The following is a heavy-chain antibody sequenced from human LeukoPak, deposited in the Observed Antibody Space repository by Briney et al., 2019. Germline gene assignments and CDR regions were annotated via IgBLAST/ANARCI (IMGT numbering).Heavy chain of an antibody. CDR1: GDSISSGSYY. J-gene: IGHJ3*02. V-gene: IGHV4-61*01. CDR3: ARVLVVPKDDAFDI. D-gene: IGHD2-8*02. Sequence: PSETLSLTCTVSGDSISSGSYYWSWIRQPPGKGLEWIGYIYYGGSTNYNPSLKSRVTISVDTSKNQFSLKLSSVTAADTAVYYCARVLVVPKDDAFDIWGQGTMVTVSS. CDR2: IYYGGST.